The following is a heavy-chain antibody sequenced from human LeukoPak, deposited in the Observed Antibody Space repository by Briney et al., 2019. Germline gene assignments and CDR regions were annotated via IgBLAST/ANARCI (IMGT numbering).Heavy chain of an antibody. V-gene: IGHV3-66*01. CDR2: IYSGDRT. J-gene: IGHJ4*02. D-gene: IGHD6-19*01. CDR3: ATGDHWLAFDY. CDR1: GFTARRKN. Sequence: GGSLRHSCAPSGFTARRKNMSCLRHTPGEGGEWVSAIYSGDRTNYADSVKGRFTISRDTSRNTLYLQMNSLRAEDTADYYCATGDHWLAFDYWGQGTLVSVSS.